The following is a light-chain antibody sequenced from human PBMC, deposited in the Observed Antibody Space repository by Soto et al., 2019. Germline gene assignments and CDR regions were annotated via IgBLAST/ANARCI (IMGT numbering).Light chain of an antibody. V-gene: IGKV1-5*01. J-gene: IGKJ4*01. CDR2: DAS. CDR1: QDISNW. Sequence: DIQMTQSPSTLSASVGDRVTITCRASQDISNWLAWYQQKSGKAPKLLIYDASSLITGVPSRFSGSVSGTEFTLTISSLQPDDFATYYCQQYESYSPLTFGGGTKVEIK. CDR3: QQYESYSPLT.